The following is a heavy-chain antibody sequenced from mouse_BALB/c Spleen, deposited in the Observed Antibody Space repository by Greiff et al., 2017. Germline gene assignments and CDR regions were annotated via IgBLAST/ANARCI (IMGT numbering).Heavy chain of an antibody. D-gene: IGHD2-3*01. V-gene: IGHV1S81*02. J-gene: IGHJ2*01. CDR1: GYTFTSYY. CDR3: TKLDVYYVFDY. Sequence: QVQLQQPGAELVKPGASVKLSCKASGYTFTSYYTYWVKQRPGQGLEWIGGINPSNGGTNFNEKFKSKATLTVDKSSSTAYMQLSSLTSEDSAVYYCTKLDVYYVFDYWGQGTTLTVSS. CDR2: INPSNGGT.